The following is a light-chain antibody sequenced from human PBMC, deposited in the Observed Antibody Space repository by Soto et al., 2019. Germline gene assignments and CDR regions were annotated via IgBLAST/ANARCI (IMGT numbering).Light chain of an antibody. CDR2: LAS. CDR3: QQYFTTPIT. J-gene: IGKJ5*01. Sequence: DTVMTQSPDSLTVSLGERATINCKSSQSVLYTAINKNYLGGYQQKPGQPPKLLIYLASTPASGVPDRFIGSASGTDFTLTISSLQPEDAAVYYCQQYFTTPITFGQGTRLEI. CDR1: QSVLYTAINKNY. V-gene: IGKV4-1*01.